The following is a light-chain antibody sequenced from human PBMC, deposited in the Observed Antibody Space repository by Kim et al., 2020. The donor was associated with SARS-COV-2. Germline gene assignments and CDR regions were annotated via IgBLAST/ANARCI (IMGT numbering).Light chain of an antibody. J-gene: IGLJ2*01. V-gene: IGLV2-8*01. CDR2: EVS. CDR3: SSYAGSNNVV. Sequence: GQSVTISCTGTSSDVGVYNYVSWYQQHPGKAPKLMIYEVSKRPSGVPDRFSGSKSGNTSSLTVSGLQAEDEADDYCSSYAGSNNVVFGGGTQLTVL. CDR1: SSDVGVYNY.